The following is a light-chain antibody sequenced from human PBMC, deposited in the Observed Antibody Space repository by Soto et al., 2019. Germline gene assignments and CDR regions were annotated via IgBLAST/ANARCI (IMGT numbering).Light chain of an antibody. CDR3: AAWDDSLSGLYV. CDR1: TSSIGRNY. Sequence: QSVLTQPPAASGTPGQRVTISCSGGTSSIGRNYVYWYQQLPGTAPKLVIYRNNQRTSGVPDRFSGSKSGTSASLAIRGLLSEDEADYYCAAWDDSLSGLYVFGAGTKLTVL. CDR2: RNN. V-gene: IGLV1-47*01. J-gene: IGLJ1*01.